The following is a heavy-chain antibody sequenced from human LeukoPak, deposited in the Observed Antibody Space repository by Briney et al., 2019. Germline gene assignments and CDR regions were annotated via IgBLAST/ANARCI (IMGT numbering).Heavy chain of an antibody. CDR1: GFTVSSNY. D-gene: IGHD1-26*01. CDR3: ARHSGSNDAFNV. Sequence: GGSLRLSCAASGFTVSSNYMSRVRQAPGKGLEWVSVIYSGGTTYYADSVKGRFTISRDNSKNTLYLQMNSLRGEDTAVYYCARHSGSNDAFNVWGQGTMVTVSS. J-gene: IGHJ3*01. V-gene: IGHV3-53*01. CDR2: IYSGGTT.